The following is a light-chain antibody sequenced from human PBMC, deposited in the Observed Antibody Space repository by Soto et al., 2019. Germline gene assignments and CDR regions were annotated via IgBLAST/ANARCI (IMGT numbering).Light chain of an antibody. V-gene: IGKV3-20*01. CDR1: QSVSSTY. J-gene: IGKJ1*01. CDR2: GAS. CDR3: HQYGSSRWT. Sequence: EIVLTQSPDTLSLFPGERATLSCRASQSVSSTYLAWYQQKLGQAPRLLIFGASSMATGIPDRFSGSGSGTDFTLTISRLEPEDFAVYYCHQYGSSRWTFGQGTKVEIK.